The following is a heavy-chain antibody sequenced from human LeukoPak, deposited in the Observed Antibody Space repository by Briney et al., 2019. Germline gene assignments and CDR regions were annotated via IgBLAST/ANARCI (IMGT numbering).Heavy chain of an antibody. CDR2: ISFDGSDK. CDR1: GFTFSRFA. D-gene: IGHD3-10*01. J-gene: IGHJ6*02. CDR3: ARDYGRSRDYGMDV. V-gene: IGHV3-30*03. Sequence: GRSLRLSCAASGFTFSRFAMHWVRQAPGKGLEWVAVISFDGSDKFYADSVKGRFSISRDNSKNTLYLQMNSLRAEDTAVYYCARDYGRSRDYGMDVWGQGTTVTVSS.